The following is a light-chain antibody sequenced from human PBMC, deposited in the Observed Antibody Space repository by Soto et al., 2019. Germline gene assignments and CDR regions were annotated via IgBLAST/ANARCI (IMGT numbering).Light chain of an antibody. J-gene: IGLJ3*02. Sequence: QSVLTQPPSVSGAPGQRVTIFCSGSSSNIGNNAVNWYQQLPGKPPRALIYYDDLLPSGVSKRFSGYKSGTSVSLAISGLQADDEGDYYCASWDDTLSGVVFGGGTKLTVL. CDR3: ASWDDTLSGVV. CDR1: SSNIGNNA. V-gene: IGLV1-36*01. CDR2: YDD.